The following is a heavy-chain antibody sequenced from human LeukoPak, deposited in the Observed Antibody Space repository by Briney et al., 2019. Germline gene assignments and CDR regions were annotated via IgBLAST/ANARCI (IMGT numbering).Heavy chain of an antibody. V-gene: IGHV4-34*01. Sequence: SETLSLTCAVYGGSFSGYYWSWIRQPPGKGLEWIGEINHSGSTNYNPSLKSRVTISVDTSKNQFSLKLSSVTAADTAVYYCARGVYYSSGSYYLDYWGQGTLVTVSS. CDR3: ARGVYYSSGSYYLDY. CDR1: GGSFSGYY. CDR2: INHSGST. J-gene: IGHJ4*02. D-gene: IGHD3-10*01.